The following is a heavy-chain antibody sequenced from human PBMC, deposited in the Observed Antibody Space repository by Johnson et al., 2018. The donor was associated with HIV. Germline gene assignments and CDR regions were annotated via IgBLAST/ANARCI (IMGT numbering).Heavy chain of an antibody. CDR2: IYSGGNT. CDR1: GFTVSSNY. V-gene: IGHV3-66*01. D-gene: IGHD6-19*01. Sequence: VQLVESGGGLVQPGGSLRLSCAASGFTVSSNYMSWVRQAPGKGLEWVSVIYSGGNTYYADSVKGRFTISRDNSKNTLYLQMNSLKTEDTAVYYCTTVGIAVAGALPILGQGTMVTVSS. J-gene: IGHJ3*02. CDR3: TTVGIAVAGALPI.